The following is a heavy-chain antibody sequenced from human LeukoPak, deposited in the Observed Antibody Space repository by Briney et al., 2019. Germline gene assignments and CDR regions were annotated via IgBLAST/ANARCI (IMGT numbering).Heavy chain of an antibody. J-gene: IGHJ6*02. CDR2: INHSGST. D-gene: IGHD3-10*01. Sequence: PSETLSLTCAVYGGSFSGYYWSWIRQPPGKGLEWIGEINHSGSTNYNPSLKSRVTISVDTSKNQFSLKLSSVTAADMAVYYWARVGGTNYYYYGMDVWGQGTTVTVSS. CDR3: ARVGGTNYYYYGMDV. CDR1: GGSFSGYY. V-gene: IGHV4-34*01.